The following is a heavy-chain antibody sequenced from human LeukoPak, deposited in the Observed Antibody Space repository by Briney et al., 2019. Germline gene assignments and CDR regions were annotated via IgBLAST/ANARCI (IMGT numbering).Heavy chain of an antibody. V-gene: IGHV1-2*02. CDR2: INPNSGGT. D-gene: IGHD6-13*01. CDR3: ARYSSSWYRNAFDI. CDR1: GYTFTGYY. J-gene: IGHJ3*02. Sequence: ASVKVSCKASGYTFTGYYMHWVRQAPGQGLELMGWINPNSGGTNYAQKFQGRVTMTRDTSISTAYMELSRLRSDDTAVYYCARYSSSWYRNAFDIWGQGTMVTVSS.